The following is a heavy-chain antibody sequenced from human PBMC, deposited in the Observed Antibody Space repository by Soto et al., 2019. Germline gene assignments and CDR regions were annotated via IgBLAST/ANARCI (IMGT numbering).Heavy chain of an antibody. CDR1: GDSISSSTYY. CDR3: ARHAPYGPIDY. J-gene: IGHJ4*02. V-gene: IGHV4-39*01. D-gene: IGHD3-10*01. Sequence: SETLSLTCTVSGDSISSSTYYWVWIRQSPGKGPEWIGSMLYSGNTYYNPSLKNRVTRSVDTSKNQFSLKLSSVTVADTAVYYCARHAPYGPIDYPGQGTPVTVSS. CDR2: MLYSGNT.